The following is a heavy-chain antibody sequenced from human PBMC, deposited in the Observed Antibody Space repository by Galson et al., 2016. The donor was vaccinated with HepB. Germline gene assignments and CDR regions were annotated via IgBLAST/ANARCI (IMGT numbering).Heavy chain of an antibody. J-gene: IGHJ6*02. CDR1: GGSISSGGYY. V-gene: IGHV4-31*01. Sequence: TLSLTCTVSGGSISSGGYYWNWVRQHPGKGLEWIGYIYYSGGTYSNPSLKSLVNISSDTSTNQFSLKLPSVTAADTAVYYCARFNKYYHYYGLDVWGLGTTVTVSS. CDR2: IYYSGGT. CDR3: ARFNKYYHYYGLDV. D-gene: IGHD1/OR15-1a*01.